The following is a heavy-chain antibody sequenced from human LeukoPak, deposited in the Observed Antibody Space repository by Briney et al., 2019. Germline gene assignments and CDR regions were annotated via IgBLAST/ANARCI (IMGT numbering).Heavy chain of an antibody. CDR2: IKPDGSEK. Sequence: PGGSLRLSCAASGFTFSSFWMTWVRQAPGKGLEWVANIKPDGSEKSYVDSVKGRFTVSRDNAKNSLYLQMNSLRAEDTAVYYCASLSSIAALWFDPWGQGTLVTVSS. J-gene: IGHJ5*02. CDR3: ASLSSIAALWFDP. D-gene: IGHD6-6*01. CDR1: GFTFSSFW. V-gene: IGHV3-7*01.